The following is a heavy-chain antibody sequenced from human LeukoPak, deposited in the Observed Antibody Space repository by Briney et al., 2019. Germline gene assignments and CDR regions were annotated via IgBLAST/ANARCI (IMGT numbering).Heavy chain of an antibody. V-gene: IGHV5-51*01. CDR1: GYTFTNYW. CDR2: IYPGDSDT. D-gene: IGHD3-22*01. Sequence: GESLKISCMGSGYTFTNYWIAWVRQMPGKGLEWMGIIYPGDSDTRYSPSFQGQVTISADKSISTAYLQWSSLKASDTAMYYCASSGDSSGYLIFDYWGQGTLVTVSS. J-gene: IGHJ4*02. CDR3: ASSGDSSGYLIFDY.